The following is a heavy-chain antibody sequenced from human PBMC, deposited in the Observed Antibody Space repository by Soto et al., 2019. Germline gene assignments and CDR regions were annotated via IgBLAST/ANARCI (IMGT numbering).Heavy chain of an antibody. CDR1: GGSISSGGYY. Sequence: SETLSLTCTVSGGSISSGGYYWSWIRQHPGKGLEWIGYSYYSGSTYYNPSLKSRVTISVDTSKNQFSLKLSSVTAAATAVYYCARNVDFWSGYYDYWGQGTLVTVSS. D-gene: IGHD3-3*01. CDR2: SYYSGST. CDR3: ARNVDFWSGYYDY. V-gene: IGHV4-31*03. J-gene: IGHJ4*02.